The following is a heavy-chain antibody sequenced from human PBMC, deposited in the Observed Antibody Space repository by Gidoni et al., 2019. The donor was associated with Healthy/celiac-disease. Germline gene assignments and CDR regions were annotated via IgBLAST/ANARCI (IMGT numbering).Heavy chain of an antibody. CDR3: ARGLTDIVVVVAATRHWFDP. CDR2: INHSGST. CDR1: GGSFSGYY. Sequence: QVQLQQWGAGLLKPSETLSLTCAVYGGSFSGYYWSWIRQPPRKGLEWIGEINHSGSTNYNPSLKRRVPISVDTSKNQFSLKLSSVTAADTAVYYCARGLTDIVVVVAATRHWFDPWGQGTLVTVSS. D-gene: IGHD2-15*01. J-gene: IGHJ5*02. V-gene: IGHV4-34*01.